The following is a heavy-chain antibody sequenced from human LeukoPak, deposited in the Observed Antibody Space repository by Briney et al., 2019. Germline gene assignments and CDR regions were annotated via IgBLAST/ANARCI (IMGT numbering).Heavy chain of an antibody. CDR3: ARCRRGYCSSTSCYRVYYYGMDV. J-gene: IGHJ6*02. V-gene: IGHV1-69*13. CDR1: GGTFSSYA. Sequence: ASVKVSCKASGGTFSSYAISWVRQAPGQGLEWMGGVIPIFGTSNYAQKFQGRVTITADESTSTAYMELSSLRSEDTAVYYCARCRRGYCSSTSCYRVYYYGMDVWGQGTTVTVSS. CDR2: VIPIFGTS. D-gene: IGHD2-2*01.